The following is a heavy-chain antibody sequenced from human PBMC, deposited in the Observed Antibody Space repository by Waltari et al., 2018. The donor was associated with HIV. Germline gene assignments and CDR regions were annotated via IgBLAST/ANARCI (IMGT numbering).Heavy chain of an antibody. Sequence: QGQLLQSGSEVKRPGASVKVSCKTSGYPFTDYGISWVRQAPRQGLEWMGWISTYNGNTKFAQTLQARISMTLDTSRHTAYMDLRSLRSDDTAVYYCARGDRAFDVWCQGTMVSVSS. V-gene: IGHV1-18*01. CDR2: ISTYNGNT. D-gene: IGHD1-26*01. J-gene: IGHJ3*01. CDR3: ARGDRAFDV. CDR1: GYPFTDYG.